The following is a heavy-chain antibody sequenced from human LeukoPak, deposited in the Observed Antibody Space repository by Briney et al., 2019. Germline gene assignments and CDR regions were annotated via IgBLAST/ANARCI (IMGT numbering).Heavy chain of an antibody. CDR2: ISGGGGST. J-gene: IGHJ4*02. Sequence: GGSLRLSCAASGFTSTSYSMNWVRQAPGKGLEWVSTISGGGGSTYYADSVKGRFTISRDNSKDTLYLQMNSLRVEDTAVYYCAKSQGYSRSWYNYWGQGTLVTVSS. CDR1: GFTSTSYS. D-gene: IGHD6-13*01. CDR3: AKSQGYSRSWYNY. V-gene: IGHV3-23*01.